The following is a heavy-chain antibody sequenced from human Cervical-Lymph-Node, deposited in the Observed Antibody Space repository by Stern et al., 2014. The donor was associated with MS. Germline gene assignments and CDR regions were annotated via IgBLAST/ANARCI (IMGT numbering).Heavy chain of an antibody. D-gene: IGHD3-22*01. CDR1: AYNFTNYG. Sequence: VQLVESGAEVKKPGASVKVSCKTSAYNFTNYGVTWVRRAPGQGLEWMGWLSGYHGNTQYEQKVHGSFAMTTDTATKTAYMELRSLRSSDTAVYYCARAGYDGSGLSDYWGQGTLVTVSS. CDR3: ARAGYDGSGLSDY. CDR2: LSGYHGNT. V-gene: IGHV1-18*01. J-gene: IGHJ4*02.